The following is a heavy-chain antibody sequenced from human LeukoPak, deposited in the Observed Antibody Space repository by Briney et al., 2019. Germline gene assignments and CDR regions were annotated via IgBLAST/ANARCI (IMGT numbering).Heavy chain of an antibody. CDR2: ISSSGSTI. V-gene: IGHV3-11*01. Sequence: NPGGSLRLSCAASGFTISDYYMSWIRQAPGKGLAWVSYISSSGSTIYYADSVKGRFTISRDNAKNSLYLQMNSLRAEDTAVYYCARDQRRWLQYSGMDVWGQGTTVTVSS. CDR3: ARDQRRWLQYSGMDV. CDR1: GFTISDYY. D-gene: IGHD5-24*01. J-gene: IGHJ6*02.